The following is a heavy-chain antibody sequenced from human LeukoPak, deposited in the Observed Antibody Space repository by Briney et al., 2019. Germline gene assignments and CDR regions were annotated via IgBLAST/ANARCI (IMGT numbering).Heavy chain of an antibody. J-gene: IGHJ4*02. D-gene: IGHD6-19*01. CDR2: ISGGGEST. CDR3: AKGKYSSGGVPDY. Sequence: GGSLRLSCVASEFTFSSHAMNWVRQAPGKGLEWVSSISGGGESTYYADSVKGRFTVSRDNSKNTLYLQINGLRGEDTAVYYCAKGKYSSGGVPDYWGQGTLVTVSS. V-gene: IGHV3-23*01. CDR1: EFTFSSHA.